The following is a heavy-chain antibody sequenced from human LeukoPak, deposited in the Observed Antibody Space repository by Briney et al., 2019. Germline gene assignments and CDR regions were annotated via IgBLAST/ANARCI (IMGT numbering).Heavy chain of an antibody. CDR2: IYSGGST. CDR3: ARAIAAWEYYFDY. D-gene: IGHD6-13*01. J-gene: IGHJ4*02. Sequence: GGSLRLSCAASGFTVSSNYMSWVRQAPGKGLEWVSVIYSGGSTYYADSVKGRFTISRDNSKNTLYLQMNSLRAEDTAVYYCARAIAAWEYYFDYWGQGTLVTVSS. CDR1: GFTVSSNY. V-gene: IGHV3-66*01.